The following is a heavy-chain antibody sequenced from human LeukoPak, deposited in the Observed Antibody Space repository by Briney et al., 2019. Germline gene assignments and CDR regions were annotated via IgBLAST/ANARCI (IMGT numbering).Heavy chain of an antibody. Sequence: GGSLRLSCAASGFTFSSYAMTWVRQAPGKGLEWVSAISASGGSTYYADSVKGRFTISRDNSKNTLYLQMNSLRAEDTAVYYCAVGSYYGFAYYFDYWGQGTLVTVSS. J-gene: IGHJ4*02. CDR1: GFTFSSYA. CDR2: ISASGGST. V-gene: IGHV3-23*01. CDR3: AVGSYYGFAYYFDY. D-gene: IGHD1-26*01.